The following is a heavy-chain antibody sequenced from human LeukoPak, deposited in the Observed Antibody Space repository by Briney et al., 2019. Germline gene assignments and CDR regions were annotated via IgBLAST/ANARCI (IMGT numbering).Heavy chain of an antibody. CDR1: GDSVSNNSAT. D-gene: IGHD2-15*01. Sequence: SQTLSLTCAIFGDSVSNNSATWNWIRQSPSRGLEWLGRTNYRSKWNTDYAVSVKSRTTINPDTSKNQFSLRLNSVTPEDAAVYYCAREGRHAFDIWGQGTMVTVSS. CDR2: TNYRSKWNT. CDR3: AREGRHAFDI. J-gene: IGHJ3*02. V-gene: IGHV6-1*01.